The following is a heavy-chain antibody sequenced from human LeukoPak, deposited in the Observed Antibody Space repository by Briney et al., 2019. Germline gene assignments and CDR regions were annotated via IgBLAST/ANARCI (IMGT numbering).Heavy chain of an antibody. D-gene: IGHD6-13*01. Sequence: GGSLRLSCAASGFIFSNYGLHWVRQAPGKGLEWVTFIRYDGSKKYYADAVKGRFTISRDNTKNSLYLQMSSLRTEDTAFYFCAKEAIEAAALDYWGQGTLATVSS. J-gene: IGHJ4*02. V-gene: IGHV3-30*02. CDR1: GFIFSNYG. CDR3: AKEAIEAAALDY. CDR2: IRYDGSKK.